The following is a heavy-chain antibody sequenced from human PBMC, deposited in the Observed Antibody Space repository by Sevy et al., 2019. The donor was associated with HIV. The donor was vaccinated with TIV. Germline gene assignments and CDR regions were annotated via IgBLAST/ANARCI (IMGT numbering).Heavy chain of an antibody. V-gene: IGHV3-15*01. CDR2: IRSNHEGGTA. J-gene: IGHJ1*01. CDR1: GFSFTNAW. Sequence: GGSLRLSCAASGFSFTNAWMRWVRQAPGGGLEWVGRIRSNHEGGTAYYAAPVRGRFTISRDDSQNTLFLQLSSLKIEDTAVYYCTTDAGMTPWYALQHWGRGTLVTVSS. D-gene: IGHD1-20*01. CDR3: TTDAGMTPWYALQH.